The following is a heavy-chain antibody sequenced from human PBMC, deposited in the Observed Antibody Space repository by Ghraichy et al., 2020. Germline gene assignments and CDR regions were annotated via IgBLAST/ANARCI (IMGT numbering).Heavy chain of an antibody. V-gene: IGHV2-5*02. CDR2: IYWDGAE. J-gene: IGHJ4*02. CDR1: GFSLNTPGVG. D-gene: IGHD3-22*01. CDR3: AHTPYDSTGYPFDY. Sequence: SGPTLVKPTQTLTLTCTFSGFSLNTPGVGVAWIRQPPGKALEWLSVIYWDGAERYRPSLRSRLTITRDFSKNHVVLTMTNLDPVDTATYYCAHTPYDSTGYPFDYWGQGTFITVST.